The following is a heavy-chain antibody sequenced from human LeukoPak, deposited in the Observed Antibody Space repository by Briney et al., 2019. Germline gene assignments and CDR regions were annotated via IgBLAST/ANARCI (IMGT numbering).Heavy chain of an antibody. Sequence: ASVKVSCKASGYTFTGYYMHWVRQAPGQGLEWMGWINPNSGGTNYAQKFQGWVTMTRDTSISTAYMELSRLRSDDTAVYYCARETTDGYSYAPYYYYGMDVWSQGTTVTVSS. CDR1: GYTFTGYY. CDR3: ARETTDGYSYAPYYYYGMDV. D-gene: IGHD5-18*01. J-gene: IGHJ6*02. V-gene: IGHV1-2*04. CDR2: INPNSGGT.